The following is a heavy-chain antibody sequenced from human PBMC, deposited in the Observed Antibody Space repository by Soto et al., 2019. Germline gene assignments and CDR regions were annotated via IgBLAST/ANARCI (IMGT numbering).Heavy chain of an antibody. V-gene: IGHV3-30-3*01. CDR3: AREGQPLLCYFDY. J-gene: IGHJ4*02. CDR1: GFTFSSYA. CDR2: ISYDGSNK. Sequence: VQLVESGGGVVQPGRSLRLSCAASGFTFSSYAMHWVRQAPGKGLEWVAVISYDGSNKYYADSVKGRFTISRDNSKNTLYLQMNSLRAEDTAVYYCAREGQPLLCYFDYWGQGTLVTVSS. D-gene: IGHD2-21*02.